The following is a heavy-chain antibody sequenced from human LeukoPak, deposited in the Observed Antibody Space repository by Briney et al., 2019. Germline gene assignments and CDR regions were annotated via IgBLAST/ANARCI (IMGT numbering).Heavy chain of an antibody. V-gene: IGHV3-74*01. CDR3: ARVEMSITIFGVVIRDAFDI. Sequence: GGSLRLSCAASGFTFSSYWMHWVRQAPGKGLVWVSRINSDGSSTSYADSVKGRFTISRDNAKNTLYLQVNSLRAEDTAVYYCARVEMSITIFGVVIRDAFDIWGQGTMVTVSS. J-gene: IGHJ3*02. CDR2: INSDGSST. CDR1: GFTFSSYW. D-gene: IGHD3-3*01.